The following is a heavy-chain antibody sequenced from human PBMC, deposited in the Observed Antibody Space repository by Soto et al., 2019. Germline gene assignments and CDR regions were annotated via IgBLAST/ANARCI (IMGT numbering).Heavy chain of an antibody. CDR3: ARDDKNWFDP. V-gene: IGHV1-18*01. Sequence: QVQLVQSGAEMKKPGASVKISCKASGYVFTSYVISWLRQAPRQGPEWMGWISTHNHNANYAQKFQDRVIMTTDTSTTTAYMELRRLRSDDTAVYYCARDDKNWFDPWGQGTLVIVSS. J-gene: IGHJ5*02. CDR2: ISTHNHNA. CDR1: GYVFTSYV.